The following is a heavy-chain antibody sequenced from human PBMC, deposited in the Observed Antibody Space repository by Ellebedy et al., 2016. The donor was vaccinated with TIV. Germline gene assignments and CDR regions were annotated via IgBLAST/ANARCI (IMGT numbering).Heavy chain of an antibody. CDR3: ARCYDSNQPMDV. V-gene: IGHV4-4*07. J-gene: IGHJ6*02. CDR2: IYPSGST. D-gene: IGHD2-2*01. CDR1: GGSISNYY. Sequence: MPSETLSLTCTVSGGSISNYYWNWIRQPAGKGLEWIGRIYPSGSTHYNPSLKSRVTMSVDTSKNQFSLKLTSVNAADTAIYFCARCYDSNQPMDVWGQGTTVTVSS.